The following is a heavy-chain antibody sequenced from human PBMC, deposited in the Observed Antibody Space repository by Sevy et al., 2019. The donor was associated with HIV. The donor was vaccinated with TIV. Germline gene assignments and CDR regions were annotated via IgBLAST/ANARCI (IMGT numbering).Heavy chain of an antibody. D-gene: IGHD3-10*01. V-gene: IGHV3-23*01. CDR3: ARRGNYYGDAFDF. CDR2: VSGSGGKR. Sequence: GGSVRLSCAAFGFTFSNYGMTWVRQAPGKGLEWVSSVSGSGGKRYNADSVKGRFTISRDNSKNTPYLQMNSLRAEDTYGYYCARRGNYYGDAFDFWGQGTVVTVSS. CDR1: GFTFSNYG. J-gene: IGHJ3*01.